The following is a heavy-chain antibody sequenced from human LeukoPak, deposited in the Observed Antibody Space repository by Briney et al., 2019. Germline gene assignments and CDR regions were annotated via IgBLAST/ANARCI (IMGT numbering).Heavy chain of an antibody. CDR2: IYYSGST. V-gene: IGHV4-59*01. CDR1: GGSISSYY. Sequence: PSETLSLTCTVSGGSISSYYWSWIRQPPGEGLEWIGYIYYSGSTNYNPSLKSRVTISVDTSKNQFSLKLSSVTAADTAVYYCARDPRYSGYDGFDSWGQGTLVTVSS. D-gene: IGHD5-12*01. CDR3: ARDPRYSGYDGFDS. J-gene: IGHJ5*01.